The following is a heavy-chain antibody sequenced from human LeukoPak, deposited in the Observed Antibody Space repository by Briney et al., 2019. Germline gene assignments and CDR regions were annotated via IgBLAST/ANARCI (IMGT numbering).Heavy chain of an antibody. J-gene: IGHJ6*04. CDR1: GGSFSGYY. D-gene: IGHD2-15*01. CDR3: ARGPTPYGMDV. CDR2: INHRGST. Sequence: SQTLSLTCAVYGGSFSGYYWSWIRQPPGKWLEWIGEINHRGSTNYNPSLRSRAIISVDTSKNQFSLKLSPVTAADTAVYYCARGPTPYGMDVWGKGTTVTVSS. V-gene: IGHV4-34*01.